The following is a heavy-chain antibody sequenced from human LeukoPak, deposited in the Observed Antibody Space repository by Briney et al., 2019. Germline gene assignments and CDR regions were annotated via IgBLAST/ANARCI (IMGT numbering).Heavy chain of an antibody. CDR3: VRDWTYAFDL. V-gene: IGHV3-48*04. CDR1: GFTFTSYT. J-gene: IGHJ3*01. CDR2: IMRTADVT. D-gene: IGHD3/OR15-3a*01. Sequence: GGSLRLSCAASGFTFTSYTMNWVRQAPGRGLEWLSYIMRTADVTSYADSVEGRFTISRDDAKNSLYLQMNSLRAEDTAVYYCVRDWTYAFDLWGQGTMVTVSS.